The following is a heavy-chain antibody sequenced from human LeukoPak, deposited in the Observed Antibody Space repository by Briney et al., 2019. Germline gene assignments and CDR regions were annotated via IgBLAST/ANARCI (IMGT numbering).Heavy chain of an antibody. CDR1: GGSISSGSYY. Sequence: PSETLSLTCTVSGGSISSGSYYWSWIRQPAGKGLEWIGRIYTSGSTNYNPSLKSRVTISVDTSKNQFSLKLSSVNAADTAVYYCARDVTIFGVERYNWFDPWGQGTLVTVSS. J-gene: IGHJ5*02. V-gene: IGHV4-61*02. CDR3: ARDVTIFGVERYNWFDP. D-gene: IGHD3-3*01. CDR2: IYTSGST.